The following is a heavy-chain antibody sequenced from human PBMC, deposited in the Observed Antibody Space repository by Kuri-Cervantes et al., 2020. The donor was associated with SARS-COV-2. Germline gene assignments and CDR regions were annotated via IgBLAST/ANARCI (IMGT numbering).Heavy chain of an antibody. Sequence: ASVKVSXKASGYXXXIYGIXWVRQAPGQGLEWMGWISAYSGNTXDAQNLQGRVTMTTDTSTSTAYMXLRSLRSDDTAVYYCARVYGYYYDSSGYSGGNAFDIWGQGTMVTVSS. CDR3: ARVYGYYYDSSGYSGGNAFDI. CDR1: GYXXXIYG. CDR2: ISAYSGNT. J-gene: IGHJ3*02. V-gene: IGHV1-18*04. D-gene: IGHD3-22*01.